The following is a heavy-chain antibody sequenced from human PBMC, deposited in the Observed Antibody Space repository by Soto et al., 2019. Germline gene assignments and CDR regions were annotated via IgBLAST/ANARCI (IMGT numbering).Heavy chain of an antibody. CDR2: IIPIFGTA. V-gene: IGHV1-69*01. CDR3: ARPGRYCSGGSCPNGMDV. J-gene: IGHJ6*02. CDR1: GGTFSSYA. Sequence: QVQLVQSGAEVKKPGSSVKVSCKASGGTFSSYAISWVRQAPGQGLEWMEGIIPIFGTANYAQKFQGRVTITADESTSTAYMELSSLRSEDTAVYYCARPGRYCSGGSCPNGMDVWGQGTTVTVSS. D-gene: IGHD2-15*01.